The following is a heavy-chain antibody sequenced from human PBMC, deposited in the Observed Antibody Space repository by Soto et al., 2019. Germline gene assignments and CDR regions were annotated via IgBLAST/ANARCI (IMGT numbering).Heavy chain of an antibody. V-gene: IGHV3-30*18. CDR1: GFTFSNYG. D-gene: IGHD3-10*01. CDR3: AKAHLWFGLREYHYMDV. CDR2: ISYDGSNK. J-gene: IGHJ6*03. Sequence: QVHLVESGGGVVQPGRSLTVSCAASGFTFSNYGMYWVRQAPGKGLEWGAVISYDGSNKKYAESVQGRLTISRDNSKNDQYLQRRSLRVEDTAVDYWAKAHLWFGLREYHYMDVWCKGTTVTVSS.